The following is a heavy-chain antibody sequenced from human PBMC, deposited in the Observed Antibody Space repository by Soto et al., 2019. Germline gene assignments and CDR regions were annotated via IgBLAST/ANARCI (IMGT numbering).Heavy chain of an antibody. CDR1: GGTFSSYA. CDR3: ARGGIVGATYFDY. J-gene: IGHJ4*02. V-gene: IGHV1-69*01. Sequence: QLVQSGAEVKKPGSSVKGSCKASGGTFSSYAISWVRPAPGQGLVWMGGVIPIFGTANYAERFQGRVTITAAESTSTAYMELSILRSEDTAVYYCARGGIVGATYFDYWGQGTLVTVSS. CDR2: VIPIFGTA. D-gene: IGHD1-26*01.